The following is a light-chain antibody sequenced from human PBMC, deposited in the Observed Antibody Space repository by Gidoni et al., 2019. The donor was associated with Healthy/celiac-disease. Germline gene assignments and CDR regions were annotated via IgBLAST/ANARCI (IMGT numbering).Light chain of an antibody. CDR2: AAS. Sequence: DIQMTQSPSSLSASVGDRVTITCRASQSISSYLTWYQQKPGKAPKLLIYAASSLQSGVPSRFSGRGSGTDFTPTISSLQPEDFATYYCQQSYSTPITFGQXTRLEIK. CDR3: QQSYSTPIT. CDR1: QSISSY. J-gene: IGKJ5*01. V-gene: IGKV1-39*01.